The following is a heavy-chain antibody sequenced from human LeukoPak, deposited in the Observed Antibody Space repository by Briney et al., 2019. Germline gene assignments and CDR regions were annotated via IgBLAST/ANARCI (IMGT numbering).Heavy chain of an antibody. D-gene: IGHD2-8*01. V-gene: IGHV3-21*04. Sequence: MPGGSLRLSCAASGFTFSSYSMNWVRQAPGKGLEWVSSISSSSSYIYYADSVKGRFTISRDNSKNTLYLQMNSLRAEDMAVYYCAKRIRYCTNGVCYTSYEHWFDPWGQGTLVTVSS. CDR2: ISSSSSYI. CDR3: AKRIRYCTNGVCYTSYEHWFDP. J-gene: IGHJ5*02. CDR1: GFTFSSYS.